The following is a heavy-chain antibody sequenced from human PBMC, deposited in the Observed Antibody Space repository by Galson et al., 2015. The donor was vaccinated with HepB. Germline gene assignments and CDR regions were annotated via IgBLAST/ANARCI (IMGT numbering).Heavy chain of an antibody. CDR3: ARASRWVTVNSDY. Sequence: SLRLSCAASGFTFSSYAMHWVRQAPGKGLEWVSVMSYDGSNKYYADSVGGRFTISRDNSKNTLYLQLNSLRPEDTSMYYCARASRWVTVNSDYWGQGTLVTVSS. CDR2: MSYDGSNK. CDR1: GFTFSSYA. J-gene: IGHJ4*02. D-gene: IGHD4-23*01. V-gene: IGHV3-30-3*01.